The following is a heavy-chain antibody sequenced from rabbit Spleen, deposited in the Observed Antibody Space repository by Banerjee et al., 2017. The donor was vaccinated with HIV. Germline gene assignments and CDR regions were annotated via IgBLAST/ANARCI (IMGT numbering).Heavy chain of an antibody. CDR2: IDTGSSGFT. CDR3: ARDTSSSFSSYGMDL. Sequence: QERLVESGGGLVKPEGSLKLSCTASGFSFSNKAVMCWVRQAPGKGLEWITCIDTGSSGFTYFATWAKGRSTCSKTSSTTVTLQMTRLTAADTATYFCARDTSSSFSSYGMDLWGQGTLVTVS. J-gene: IGHJ6*01. D-gene: IGHD1-1*01. V-gene: IGHV1S45*01. CDR1: GFSFSNKAV.